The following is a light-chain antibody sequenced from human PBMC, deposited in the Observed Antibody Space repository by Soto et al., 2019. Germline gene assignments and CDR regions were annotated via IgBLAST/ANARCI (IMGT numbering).Light chain of an antibody. J-gene: IGKJ1*01. CDR3: MRALQILA. CDR2: FAS. Sequence: DTVMTQSPLSMSVTPGEPASISCRSSQSLLESNGHNYLNWYLQKPGQSPQLLIYFASTRASWGTDRFSGSGSGTDFPLKISTVVAEDVGVYYCMRALQILAFGQGTKGEIK. V-gene: IGKV2-28*01. CDR1: QSLLESNGHNY.